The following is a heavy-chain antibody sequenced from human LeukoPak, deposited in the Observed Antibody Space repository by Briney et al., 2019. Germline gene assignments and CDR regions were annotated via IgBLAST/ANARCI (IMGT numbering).Heavy chain of an antibody. D-gene: IGHD6-19*01. V-gene: IGHV4-31*03. Sequence: TSETLSLTCTVSGGSISSGGYYWSWIRQHPGKGLEWIGYIYYSGSTYYNPSLKSRVTISVDTSKNQFSLKLSSVTAADTAVYYCEAGTGAPFYFDYWGQGTLVTVSS. CDR1: GGSISSGGYY. CDR2: IYYSGST. J-gene: IGHJ4*02. CDR3: EAGTGAPFYFDY.